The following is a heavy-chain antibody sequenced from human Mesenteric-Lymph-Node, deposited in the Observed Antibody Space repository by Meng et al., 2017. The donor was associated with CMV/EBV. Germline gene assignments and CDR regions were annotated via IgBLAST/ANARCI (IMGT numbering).Heavy chain of an antibody. CDR2: IFYSGTT. Sequence: SETLSLTCTVSGGSISRYYWSWIRQPPGKGLEWIGNIFYSGTTNYNPSLKSRVTMSVDTSKNQFSLKLSSVTAADTAVYYCARTDCSTTSCYSYFDYWGQGTLVTVSS. CDR3: ARTDCSTTSCYSYFDY. V-gene: IGHV4-59*01. CDR1: GGSISRYY. D-gene: IGHD2-2*01. J-gene: IGHJ4*02.